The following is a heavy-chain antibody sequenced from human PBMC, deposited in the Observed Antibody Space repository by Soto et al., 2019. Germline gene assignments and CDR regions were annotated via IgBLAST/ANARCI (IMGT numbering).Heavy chain of an antibody. V-gene: IGHV2-5*02. CDR1: GFSLSSREMA. J-gene: IGHJ3*01. D-gene: IGHD3-16*01. Sequence: QITLKESGPTLVKPTQTLTLTCTFSGFSLSSREMAVGWIRQPPGKALEWLALVYWDDDERYSPSLNNRLTITKDTSKNQVVLMMTNMDPVDTGTYYCAHFNASLRSPIEAFDVWGQGTTVTVSS. CDR2: VYWDDDE. CDR3: AHFNASLRSPIEAFDV.